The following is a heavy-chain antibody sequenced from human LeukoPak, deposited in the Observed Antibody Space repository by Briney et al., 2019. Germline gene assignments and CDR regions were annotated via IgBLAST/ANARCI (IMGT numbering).Heavy chain of an antibody. CDR2: IYYSGST. V-gene: IGHV4-59*01. D-gene: IGHD5-12*01. J-gene: IGHJ6*02. Sequence: PGGSLRLSCAASGFTFSSYAMSWVRQAPGKGLEWIGYIYYSGSTNYNPSLKSRVTISVDTSKNQFSLKLSSVTAADTAVYYCAGLRDYYYYGMDVWGQGTTVTVSS. CDR3: AGLRDYYYYGMDV. CDR1: GFTFSSYA.